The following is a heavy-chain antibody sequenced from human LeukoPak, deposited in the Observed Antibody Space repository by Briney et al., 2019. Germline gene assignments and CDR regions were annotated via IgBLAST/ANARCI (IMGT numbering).Heavy chain of an antibody. CDR3: AKGRVGVPAAHYWYFDL. CDR1: GFTFGDYA. J-gene: IGHJ2*01. V-gene: IGHV3-49*04. CDR2: IRSKAYGGTT. D-gene: IGHD2-2*01. Sequence: GGSLRLSCTASGFTFGDYALSWVRQAPGRGLEWVGFIRSKAYGGTTECAASVKGRFTISRDDSKSIAYLQMNSLKTEDTAVYYCAKGRVGVPAAHYWYFDLWGRGTLVTVSS.